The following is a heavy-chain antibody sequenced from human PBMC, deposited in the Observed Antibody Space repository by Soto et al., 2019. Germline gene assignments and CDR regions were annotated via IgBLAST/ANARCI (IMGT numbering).Heavy chain of an antibody. V-gene: IGHV3-74*01. Sequence: EVQLVESGGGLVQPGGSLRLSCAASGFTFSSYWMHWVRQAPGKGLVWVSRINSDGSSTSYADSVKGRFTISRDNAXNTLYLQMNSLRAEDTAVYYCASGIVVVPAAVDDYWGQGTLVTVSS. CDR3: ASGIVVVPAAVDDY. CDR2: INSDGSST. D-gene: IGHD2-2*01. J-gene: IGHJ4*02. CDR1: GFTFSSYW.